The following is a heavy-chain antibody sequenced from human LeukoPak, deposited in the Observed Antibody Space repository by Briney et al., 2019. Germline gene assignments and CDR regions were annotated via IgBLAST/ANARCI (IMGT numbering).Heavy chain of an antibody. CDR2: IYYSGST. Sequence: SETLSLTCSVSGGSISSYYWSWIRQPPGKGLEWIGYIYYSGSTNYNPSLKSRVTISVDTSKNQFSLKLSSVTAADTAVYYCARVVAASSSFDYWGQGTLVTVSS. J-gene: IGHJ4*02. CDR1: GGSISSYY. D-gene: IGHD2-15*01. CDR3: ARVVAASSSFDY. V-gene: IGHV4-59*01.